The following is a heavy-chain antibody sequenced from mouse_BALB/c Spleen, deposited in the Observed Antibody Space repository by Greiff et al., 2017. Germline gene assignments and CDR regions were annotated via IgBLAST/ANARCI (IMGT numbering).Heavy chain of an antibody. V-gene: IGHV3-2*02. CDR2: ISYSGST. Sequence: EVQLQQSGPGLVKPSQSLSLTCNVTGYSITSDYAWNWIRQFPGNKLEWMGYISYSGSTSYNPSLKSRISITRDTSKNQFFLQLNSVTTEDTATYYCASGRSYAMDYWGQGTSVTVSS. CDR3: ASGRSYAMDY. CDR1: GYSITSDYA. J-gene: IGHJ4*01.